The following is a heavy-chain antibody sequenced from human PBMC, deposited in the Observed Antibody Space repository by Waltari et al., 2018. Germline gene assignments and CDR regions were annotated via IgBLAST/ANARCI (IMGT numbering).Heavy chain of an antibody. J-gene: IGHJ4*02. CDR2: IYYSGNT. D-gene: IGHD3-9*01. V-gene: IGHV4-39*06. CDR1: GDSISSSHYY. CDR3: ARDFTVRYFDWLSQGDLYYFDN. Sequence: QLQESGPGLMKTSETLSLTCTVSGDSISSSHYYWGWIRQPPGQGLGWIGSIYYSGNTYDNPSVKSRATVAVDTAKNQFARNLISVTAADTAVYFCARDFTVRYFDWLSQGDLYYFDNWGQGTLVTVSS.